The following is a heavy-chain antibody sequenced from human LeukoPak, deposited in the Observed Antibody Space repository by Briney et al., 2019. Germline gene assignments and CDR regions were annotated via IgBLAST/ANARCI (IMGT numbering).Heavy chain of an antibody. Sequence: ASVNVSCKVSGYTLTELSMHWVRQAPGKGLEWMGGFDPEDGETVYAQKFQGRVTMTEDTSTDTAYMELSSLRSEDTAVYYCATDSVGATGAFDYWGQGTLVTVSS. CDR3: ATDSVGATGAFDY. V-gene: IGHV1-24*01. D-gene: IGHD1-26*01. J-gene: IGHJ4*02. CDR1: GYTLTELS. CDR2: FDPEDGET.